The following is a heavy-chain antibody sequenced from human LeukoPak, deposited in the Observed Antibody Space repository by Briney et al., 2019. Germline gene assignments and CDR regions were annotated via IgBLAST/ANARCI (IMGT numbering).Heavy chain of an antibody. J-gene: IGHJ4*01. CDR1: GFTFSNYG. CDR2: ISYDGSNK. D-gene: IGHD3-22*01. CDR3: AKDRGYYDSSGCFDY. Sequence: PGGSLRLSCAASGFTFSNYGMHWVRQAPGKGLEWVAVISYDGSNKYYADSVKGRFTISRDNSKNTLYLQMNSLRAEDTAVYYCAKDRGYYDSSGCFDYWGQGTLVTVSS. V-gene: IGHV3-30*18.